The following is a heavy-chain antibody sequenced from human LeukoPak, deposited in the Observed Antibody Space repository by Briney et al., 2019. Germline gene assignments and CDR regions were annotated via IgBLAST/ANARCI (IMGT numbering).Heavy chain of an antibody. Sequence: SETLSLTCTVSGFSITTGYYWAWIRQPPGKGLEWIGTIFRIGSTYYNPSLKSRVTISVDTSKNQFSPKLSSVTAADTAVYYCAIVGRSGYGAFDIWGQGTMVTVSS. CDR2: IFRIGST. D-gene: IGHD6-25*01. CDR1: GFSITTGYY. J-gene: IGHJ3*02. V-gene: IGHV4-38-2*02. CDR3: AIVGRSGYGAFDI.